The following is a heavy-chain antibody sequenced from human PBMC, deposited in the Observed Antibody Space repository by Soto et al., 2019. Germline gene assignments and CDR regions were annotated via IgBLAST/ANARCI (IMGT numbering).Heavy chain of an antibody. CDR2: IYYSGST. CDR3: ARVDYDSSGSNPLDAFDI. CDR1: GGSISSYY. V-gene: IGHV4-59*01. Sequence: KPSETLSLTCTVSGGSISSYYWSWIRQPPGKGLEWIGYIYYSGSTNYNPSLKSRVTISVDTSKNQFSLKLSSVTAADTAVYYCARVDYDSSGSNPLDAFDIWGQGTMVTVSS. D-gene: IGHD3-22*01. J-gene: IGHJ3*02.